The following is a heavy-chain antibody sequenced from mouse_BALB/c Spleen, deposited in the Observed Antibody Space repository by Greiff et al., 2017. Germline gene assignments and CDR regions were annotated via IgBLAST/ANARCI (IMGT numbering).Heavy chain of an antibody. CDR2: IWAGGST. D-gene: IGHD1-2*01. Sequence: VQLQESGPGLVAPSQSLSITCTVSGFSLTSYGVHWVRQPPGKGLEWLGVIWAGGSTNYNSALMSRLSISKDNSKSQVFLKMNSLQTDDTAMYYCAREGTTAPHYYAMDYWGQGTSVTVSS. V-gene: IGHV2-9*02. CDR3: AREGTTAPHYYAMDY. J-gene: IGHJ4*01. CDR1: GFSLTSYG.